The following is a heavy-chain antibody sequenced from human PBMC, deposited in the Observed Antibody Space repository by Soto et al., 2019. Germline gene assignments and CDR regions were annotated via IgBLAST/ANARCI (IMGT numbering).Heavy chain of an antibody. CDR1: GFTFSSCA. Sequence: PGGSLRLSCAASGFTFSSCAMSWVRQAPGKGLEWVSAIGDNGVSKYYADSVKGRFTISRDNSKNTLYLQMNSLRADDTAVYYCATYRQTTLTSEFWGQGALVTVSS. D-gene: IGHD4-17*01. J-gene: IGHJ4*02. CDR3: ATYRQTTLTSEF. CDR2: IGDNGVSK. V-gene: IGHV3-23*01.